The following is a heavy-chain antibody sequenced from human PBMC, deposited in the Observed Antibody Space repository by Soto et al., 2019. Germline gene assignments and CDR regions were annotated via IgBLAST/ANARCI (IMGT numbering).Heavy chain of an antibody. CDR3: ARDVGYHYDGSPSGQFDF. V-gene: IGHV4-4*02. Sequence: QVELQESGPGLVKPSGTLSLTCVVSGNSISTTNWWSWVRQSPGKGLEWIGEIYHSRSTNYNPSLKSRVTISVDKSKNQFSLKLSSVTAADTAVYYCARDVGYHYDGSPSGQFDFWGQGTLVTVSS. CDR2: IYHSRST. J-gene: IGHJ4*02. CDR1: GNSISTTNW. D-gene: IGHD3-22*01.